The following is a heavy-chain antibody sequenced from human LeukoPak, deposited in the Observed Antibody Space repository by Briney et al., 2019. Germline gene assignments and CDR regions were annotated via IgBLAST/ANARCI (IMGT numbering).Heavy chain of an antibody. CDR2: IYYSGTT. CDR3: ARLPTDSSSDHY. D-gene: IGHD6-6*01. J-gene: IGHJ4*02. V-gene: IGHV4-59*08. CDR1: GGSISGSY. Sequence: PSEALSLTCTVSGGSISGSYWSWIRQPPGRGLEGIGYIYYSGTTNYNPSLKSRVPLSVDTSKNQFSLKLSSVTAADTAAYYCARLPTDSSSDHYWGQGTLVTVSS.